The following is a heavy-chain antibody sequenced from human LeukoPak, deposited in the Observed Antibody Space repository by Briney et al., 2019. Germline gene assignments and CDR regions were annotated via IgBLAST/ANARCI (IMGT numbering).Heavy chain of an antibody. Sequence: SETLSLTCTVSGGSISNYYWSWIRQPPGKGLEWIGYIYYSGSTNYNPSLKSRVTISVDTSKNQFSLKLSSVTAADTAVYYCASAGKTMVRGVIRGADFDYWGQGTLVTVSS. J-gene: IGHJ4*02. CDR1: GGSISNYY. CDR3: ASAGKTMVRGVIRGADFDY. V-gene: IGHV4-59*08. D-gene: IGHD3-10*01. CDR2: IYYSGST.